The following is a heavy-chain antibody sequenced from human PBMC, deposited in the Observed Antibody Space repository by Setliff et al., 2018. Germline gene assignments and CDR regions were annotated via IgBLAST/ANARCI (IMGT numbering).Heavy chain of an antibody. Sequence: SVKVSCKASGGTFSSYAISWVRQAPGQGLEWMGGIIPIFGTANYAQKFQGRVTITTDESTSTAYMELSSLRFEDTAVYYCARPDVGGSWTSDAFDIWGQGKMVTVSS. CDR2: IIPIFGTA. CDR1: GGTFSSYA. J-gene: IGHJ3*02. V-gene: IGHV1-69*05. CDR3: ARPDVGGSWTSDAFDI.